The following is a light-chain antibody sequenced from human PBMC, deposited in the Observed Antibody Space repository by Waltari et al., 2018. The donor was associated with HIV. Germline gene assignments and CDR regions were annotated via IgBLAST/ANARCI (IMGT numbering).Light chain of an antibody. J-gene: IGKJ4*01. CDR2: WAS. CDR1: QSVLYSSNNKNY. V-gene: IGKV4-1*01. CDR3: QQYYSTLT. Sequence: DIVMTQSPDSLAVSLGERATINCKSSQSVLYSSNNKNYLAWYQQKPGQPPKLLISWASTRESGVPDRFSGSGSGTDFTLTISSLQAEDVPVYYCQQYYSTLTFGGGTKVEIK.